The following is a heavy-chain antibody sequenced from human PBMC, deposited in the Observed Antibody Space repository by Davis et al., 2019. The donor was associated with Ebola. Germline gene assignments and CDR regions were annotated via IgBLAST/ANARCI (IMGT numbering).Heavy chain of an antibody. CDR1: GFTFSSHA. Sequence: GGSLRLSCAASGFTFSSHAMSWVRQAPGKGLEWVSYIGGSDGTIYYADSVKGRFTISRVNAKSSLYPQMNSLRDEDTAVYYCVRDWFGESDWGQGTLVTVSS. CDR3: VRDWFGESD. CDR2: IGGSDGTI. V-gene: IGHV3-48*02. D-gene: IGHD3-10*01. J-gene: IGHJ1*01.